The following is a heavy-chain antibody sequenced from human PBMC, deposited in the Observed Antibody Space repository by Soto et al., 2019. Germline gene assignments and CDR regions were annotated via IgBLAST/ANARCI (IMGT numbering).Heavy chain of an antibody. CDR1: GFTSSSYG. V-gene: IGHV3-30*18. Sequence: GGSLRLSCAASGFTSSSYGMHWVRQAPGKGLEWVAVISYDGSNKYYADSAKGRFTISRDNSKNTLYLQMNSLRAEDTAVYYCAKVRSHIAVAGTVDPWGQGTLVTVSS. CDR2: ISYDGSNK. CDR3: AKVRSHIAVAGTVDP. J-gene: IGHJ5*02. D-gene: IGHD6-19*01.